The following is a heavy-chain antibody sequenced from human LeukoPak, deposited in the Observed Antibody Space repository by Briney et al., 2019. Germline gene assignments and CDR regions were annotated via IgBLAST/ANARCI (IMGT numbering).Heavy chain of an antibody. CDR2: IYHSGST. D-gene: IGHD6-13*01. CDR3: ARPARIAAARGAFDI. J-gene: IGHJ3*02. V-gene: IGHV4-38-2*02. CDR1: GYSISSGYY. Sequence: SETLSLTCTVSGYSISSGYYWGWFRQPPGKGLEWIGSIYHSGSTYYNPSLKSRVTISVDTSKNQFSLKLSSVTAADTAVYYCARPARIAAARGAFDIWGQGTMVTVSS.